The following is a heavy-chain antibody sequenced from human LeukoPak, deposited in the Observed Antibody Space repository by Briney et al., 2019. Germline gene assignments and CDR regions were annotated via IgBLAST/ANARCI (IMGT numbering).Heavy chain of an antibody. J-gene: IGHJ4*02. V-gene: IGHV3-23*01. D-gene: IGHD3-10*01. CDR3: AKDLSGQWFGELFSFDY. Sequence: GSLRLSCAASGFTFGNYAVSWVRQAPGKGLEWVSVISDIGGNTYYADSVRGRFTISRDNSKNTLYLQMNSLRAEDTAVYYCAKDLSGQWFGELFSFDYWGQGTLVTVSS. CDR1: GFTFGNYA. CDR2: ISDIGGNT.